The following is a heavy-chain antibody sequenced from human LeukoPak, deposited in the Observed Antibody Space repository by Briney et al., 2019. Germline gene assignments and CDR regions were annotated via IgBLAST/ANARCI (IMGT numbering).Heavy chain of an antibody. CDR2: ISYDGPNK. CDR3: AKDYCSGGSCYSGWFDP. J-gene: IGHJ5*02. CDR1: AFTFSTYS. V-gene: IGHV3-30-3*01. Sequence: GGSLRLSCAASAFTFSTYSMHWVRQAPGKGLEWVAAISYDGPNKNYADSVKGRFTISRDNSKNTLYLQMNSLRAEDTAVYYCAKDYCSGGSCYSGWFDPWGQGTLVTVSS. D-gene: IGHD2-15*01.